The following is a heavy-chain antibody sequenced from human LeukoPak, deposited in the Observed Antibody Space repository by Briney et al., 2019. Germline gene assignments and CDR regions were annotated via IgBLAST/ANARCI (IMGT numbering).Heavy chain of an antibody. Sequence: PSETLSLTCAVYGGSFSGYYWSWIRQPPGKGLEWIGEINHSGSTNYNPSLKSRVTISVDTSKNQFSLKLSSVTAADTAVYYCASSSWPYYYYGMDVWGQGTLVTVSS. V-gene: IGHV4-34*01. J-gene: IGHJ6*02. CDR1: GGSFSGYY. CDR3: ASSSWPYYYYGMDV. CDR2: INHSGST. D-gene: IGHD6-13*01.